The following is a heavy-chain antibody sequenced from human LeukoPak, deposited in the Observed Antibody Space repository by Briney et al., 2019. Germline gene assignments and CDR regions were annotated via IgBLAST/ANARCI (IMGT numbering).Heavy chain of an antibody. CDR1: GFTFSSYW. Sequence: GGSLRLSCAASGFTFSSYWMGWVRQAPGKGLEGGANINQDGSETYYVDSVEGRITISRDNAKNSLYLQMNSLRAEDTAVYFCAKSNAARDASGSDYWGQGTLVTVSS. D-gene: IGHD3-10*01. CDR3: AKSNAARDASGSDY. CDR2: INQDGSET. J-gene: IGHJ4*02. V-gene: IGHV3-7*01.